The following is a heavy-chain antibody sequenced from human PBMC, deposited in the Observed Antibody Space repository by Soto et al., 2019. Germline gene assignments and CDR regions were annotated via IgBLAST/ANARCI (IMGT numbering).Heavy chain of an antibody. D-gene: IGHD5-18*01. V-gene: IGHV3-33*01. CDR2: IWYDGSNE. CDR1: GFTFSTYG. Sequence: GGSLRLSCSASGFTFSTYGMHWVRQAPGKGLEWVAVIWYDGSNEYYADSVRGRFTISRDNSKNTLFLQMNSLTAEDTAVYYCARGYNYADYWGQGTQVTVSS. CDR3: ARGYNYADY. J-gene: IGHJ4*02.